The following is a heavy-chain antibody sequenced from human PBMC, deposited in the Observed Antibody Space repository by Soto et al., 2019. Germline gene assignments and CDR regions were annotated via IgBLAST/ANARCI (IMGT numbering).Heavy chain of an antibody. D-gene: IGHD2-15*01. Sequence: GESLKISCKGSGYSFTGYWIGWVRQMPGKGLEWMGIIYPGDSDTRYSPSFQGQVTISADKSISTAYLQWSSLKASDTAMYYCARILEYCSGGSCYFERGAYWGQGTLVTVSS. CDR2: IYPGDSDT. CDR3: ARILEYCSGGSCYFERGAY. J-gene: IGHJ4*02. V-gene: IGHV5-51*01. CDR1: GYSFTGYW.